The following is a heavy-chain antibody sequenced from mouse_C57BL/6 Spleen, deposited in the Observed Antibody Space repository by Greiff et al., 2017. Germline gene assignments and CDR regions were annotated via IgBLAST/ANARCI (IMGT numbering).Heavy chain of an antibody. CDR1: GYSITSGYY. J-gene: IGHJ1*03. V-gene: IGHV3-6*01. Sequence: EVHLVESGPGLVKPSQSLSLTCSVTGYSITSGYYWNWIRQFPGNKLEWMGYISYDGSNNYNPSLKNRISITRDTSKNQFFLKLNSVTTEDTATYYCARPPHYYGSSYWYFDVWGTGTTVTVSS. CDR3: ARPPHYYGSSYWYFDV. CDR2: ISYDGSN. D-gene: IGHD1-1*01.